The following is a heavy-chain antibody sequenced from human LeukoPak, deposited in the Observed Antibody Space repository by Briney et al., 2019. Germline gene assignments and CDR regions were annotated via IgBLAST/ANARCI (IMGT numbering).Heavy chain of an antibody. V-gene: IGHV4-39*07. D-gene: IGHD4-23*01. CDR1: GVSISSSNSY. J-gene: IGHJ5*02. CDR2: IYYSGNT. CDR3: ARVPRLTTVVRSPYNWFDP. Sequence: SETLSLTCTVSGVSISSSNSYRGWIRQPPGKGLEWIGSIYYSGNTYYNASLKSQVSISIDTSKNQFSLKLSSVTAADTAVYYCARVPRLTTVVRSPYNWFDPWGQGTLVTVSS.